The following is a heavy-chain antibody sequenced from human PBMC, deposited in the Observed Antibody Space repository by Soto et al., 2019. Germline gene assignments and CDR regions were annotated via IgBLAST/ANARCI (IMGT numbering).Heavy chain of an antibody. V-gene: IGHV3-30*18. Sequence: GGSLRLSCAASGFTFSSYGMHWVRQAPGKGLEWVAVISYDGSHKYYADSVKGRFTISRDNSKNTLYLQMNSLRAEDTAVYYCAKVGVAAPFDYWGQGXLVTVYS. CDR1: GFTFSSYG. J-gene: IGHJ4*02. CDR2: ISYDGSHK. D-gene: IGHD3-3*01. CDR3: AKVGVAAPFDY.